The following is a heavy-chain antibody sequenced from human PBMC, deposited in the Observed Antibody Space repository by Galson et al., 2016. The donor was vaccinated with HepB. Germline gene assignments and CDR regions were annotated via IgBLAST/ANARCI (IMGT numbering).Heavy chain of an antibody. V-gene: IGHV1-18*04. CDR1: GHSFSSYG. CDR2: ISGYNGYT. D-gene: IGHD5-12*01. Sequence: SVKVSCKASGHSFSSYGINWVRQAPGQGLEWLGWISGYNGYTNYAQNLQGRITLTTDTSTSTAYMELRSLRSDDTAMYYCSRDYYLFVGATIQGAGAFDFWGQGTMVTVSS. J-gene: IGHJ3*01. CDR3: SRDYYLFVGATIQGAGAFDF.